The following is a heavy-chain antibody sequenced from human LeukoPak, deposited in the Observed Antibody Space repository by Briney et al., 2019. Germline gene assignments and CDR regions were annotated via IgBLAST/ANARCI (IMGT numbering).Heavy chain of an antibody. J-gene: IGHJ4*02. CDR2: ISYDGYNK. CDR1: GFTFNSSS. V-gene: IGHV3-30-3*01. Sequence: GGSLRLSCAASGFTFNSSSMHWVRQAPGKGLEWVAIISYDGYNKYYADSVKGRFTISRDNSKSTLYLQMNSLRADDTAVYYCVEPHSDYYSLHFDNWGQGTVVTVSS. D-gene: IGHD2-21*02. CDR3: VEPHSDYYSLHFDN.